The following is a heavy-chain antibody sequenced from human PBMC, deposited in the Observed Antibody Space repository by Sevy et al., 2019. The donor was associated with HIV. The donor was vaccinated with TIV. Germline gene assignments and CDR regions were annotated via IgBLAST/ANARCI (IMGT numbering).Heavy chain of an antibody. D-gene: IGHD3-22*01. V-gene: IGHV4-59*01. J-gene: IGHJ4*02. CDR2: IYYSGST. CDR1: GGSISSYY. Sequence: SETLFLTCTVSGGSISSYYWSWIRQPPGKGLEWIGYIYYSGSTNYNPSLKSRVTISVDTSKNQFSLKLSSVTAADTAVYYCARVRSWSYYYDSSGYYSYFDYWGQGTLVTVSS. CDR3: ARVRSWSYYYDSSGYYSYFDY.